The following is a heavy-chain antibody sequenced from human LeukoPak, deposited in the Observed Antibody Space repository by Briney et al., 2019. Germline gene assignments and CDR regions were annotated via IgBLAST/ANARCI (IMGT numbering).Heavy chain of an antibody. J-gene: IGHJ4*02. V-gene: IGHV3-23*01. D-gene: IGHD1-26*01. CDR2: IDGGGLTT. CDR3: AKRGVGTSNAYFDY. CDR1: GFTFGNNV. Sequence: PGGSLRLSCAASGFTFGNNVMNWVRQAPGKGLEWVSVIDGGGLTTYYADSVKGRFAISRDNSKNTLYLQMNSLRTEDTAVYYCAKRGVGTSNAYFDYWGQGTLVTVSS.